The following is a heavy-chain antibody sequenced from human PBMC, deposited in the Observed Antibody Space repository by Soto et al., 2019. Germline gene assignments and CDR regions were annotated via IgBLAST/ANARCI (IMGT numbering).Heavy chain of an antibody. CDR3: ARDQYSSSWYDY. J-gene: IGHJ4*02. Sequence: ASVKVSCKASGGTFSSYAISWVRQAPGQGLEWMGGIIPIFGTANYAQKSQGRVTITADESTSTAYMELSSLRSEDTAVYYCARDQYSSSWYDYWGQGTLVTVSS. CDR2: IIPIFGTA. CDR1: GGTFSSYA. V-gene: IGHV1-69*13. D-gene: IGHD6-13*01.